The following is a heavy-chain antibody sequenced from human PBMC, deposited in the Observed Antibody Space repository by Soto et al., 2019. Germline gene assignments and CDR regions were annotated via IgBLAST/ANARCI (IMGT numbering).Heavy chain of an antibody. V-gene: IGHV4-59*01. CDR2: ICYSGST. CDR3: ARGEAYSSSWSTMYYFDY. D-gene: IGHD6-13*01. Sequence: SETLSLTCTVSGGSISSYYWSWIRQPPWKGLEWIGYICYSGSTNYNPSLKSRVTISVDTSKNQFSLKLSSVTAADTAVYYCARGEAYSSSWSTMYYFDYWGQGTLVTVSS. CDR1: GGSISSYY. J-gene: IGHJ4*02.